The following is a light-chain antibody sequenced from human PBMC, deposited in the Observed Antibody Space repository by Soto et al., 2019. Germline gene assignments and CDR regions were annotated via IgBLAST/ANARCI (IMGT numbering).Light chain of an antibody. CDR1: SGSVSTTYY. V-gene: IGLV8-61*01. CDR2: STN. J-gene: IGLJ3*02. Sequence: QTVVTQEPSFSVSPGGTVTLTCGLPSGSVSTTYYPSWYQQTPGQAPRTLIYSTNIRSSGVPDRFSCSILGNKAALTITGAQADDESDYHCMLYMGGGLVVFGGGTKVTVL. CDR3: MLYMGGGLVV.